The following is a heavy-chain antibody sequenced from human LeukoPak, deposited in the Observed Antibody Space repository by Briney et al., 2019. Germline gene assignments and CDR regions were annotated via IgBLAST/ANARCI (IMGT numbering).Heavy chain of an antibody. CDR1: GYRFTSYW. J-gene: IGHJ4*02. V-gene: IGHV5-10-1*01. D-gene: IGHD3-22*01. Sequence: GESLKISCKGSGYRFTSYWISWVRQMPGKDLEWMGRIDPSDSYTNYSPSFQGHVTISADKSISTAYLQWSSLKASDTAMYYCARHLMYYYGSSGSNFDYRGQGTLVTVSS. CDR3: ARHLMYYYGSSGSNFDY. CDR2: IDPSDSYT.